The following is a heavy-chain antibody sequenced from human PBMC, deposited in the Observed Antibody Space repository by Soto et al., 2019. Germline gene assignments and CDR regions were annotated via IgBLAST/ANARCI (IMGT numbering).Heavy chain of an antibody. Sequence: QVQLQESGPGLVKPSETLSLTCTVSGGSISSFYWSWIRQPPGKGLEWIGYIYYSGGTNYYPSLKRPVPISVDTSKNQFSLELSSVTAADTAVYYCSRGIDRCNTPFDYWGQGTLVTVSS. CDR3: SRGIDRCNTPFDY. D-gene: IGHD2-2*02. J-gene: IGHJ4*02. V-gene: IGHV4-59*01. CDR1: GGSISSFY. CDR2: IYYSGGT.